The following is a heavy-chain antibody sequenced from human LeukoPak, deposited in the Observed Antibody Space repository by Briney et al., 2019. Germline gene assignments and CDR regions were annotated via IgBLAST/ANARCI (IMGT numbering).Heavy chain of an antibody. CDR3: ARSPFDWLLFDAFDI. V-gene: IGHV5-51*01. CDR2: IYPGDSDT. J-gene: IGHJ3*02. CDR1: GYSFTSYW. Sequence: GESLKISCKGSGYSFTSYWIGWVRQMPGKGLEWMGIIYPGDSDTRYSPSFQGQVTISADKSISTAYLQWSSLKASDTAMYYCARSPFDWLLFDAFDIWGQGTMVTVSS. D-gene: IGHD3-9*01.